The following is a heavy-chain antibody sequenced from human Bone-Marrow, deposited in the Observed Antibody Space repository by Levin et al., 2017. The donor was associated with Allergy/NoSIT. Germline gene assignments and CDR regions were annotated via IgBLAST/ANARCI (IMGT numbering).Heavy chain of an antibody. J-gene: IGHJ4*02. D-gene: IGHD4-17*01. CDR1: GGSISSSNYY. CDR3: ARHYGGDPYYFNY. V-gene: IGHV4-39*01. CDR2: FSYSGST. Sequence: SQTLSLTCTVSGGSISSSNYYWDWIRQPPGKGLEWIGDFSYSGSTNYNPSLKSRVTISVDASKNQFSLKLSSVTAADTAVYYCARHYGGDPYYFNYWGQGTLVTVSS.